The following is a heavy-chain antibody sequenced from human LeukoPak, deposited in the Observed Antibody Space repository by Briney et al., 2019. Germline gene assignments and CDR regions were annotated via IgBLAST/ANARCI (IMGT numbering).Heavy chain of an antibody. Sequence: TSQTLSLTCVISGDSVSSNTAAWNWIRQSPSRGLEWLGRTYYRSKWYNDYAVSVKSRITINPDTSKNQFSLQLNSVTPEDTAVYYCARASITMVPPNWFDPWGQGTLVTVSS. CDR1: GDSVSSNTAA. D-gene: IGHD3-10*01. CDR3: ARASITMVPPNWFDP. J-gene: IGHJ5*02. V-gene: IGHV6-1*01. CDR2: TYYRSKWYN.